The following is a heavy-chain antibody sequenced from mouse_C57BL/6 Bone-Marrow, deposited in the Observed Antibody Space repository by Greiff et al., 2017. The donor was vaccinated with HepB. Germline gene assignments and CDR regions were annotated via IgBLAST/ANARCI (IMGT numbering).Heavy chain of an antibody. D-gene: IGHD1-1*01. J-gene: IGHJ1*03. CDR3: AREGVSTTGVEDWYFDV. CDR1: GFNFKNTY. Sequence: VQLQQSVAELVRPGASVKLSCTASGFNFKNTYMHWVKQRPEQGLEWIGRIDPANGNTKYAPKFQGKATITADTTSNTAYLQLSSLTSEDTAIYYCAREGVSTTGVEDWYFDVWGTGTTVTVSS. CDR2: IDPANGNT. V-gene: IGHV14-3*01.